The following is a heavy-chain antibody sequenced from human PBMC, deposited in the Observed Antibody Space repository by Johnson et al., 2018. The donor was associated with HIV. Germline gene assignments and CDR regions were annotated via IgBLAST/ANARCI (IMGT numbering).Heavy chain of an antibody. V-gene: IGHV3-66*01. CDR1: GFTVSSYY. J-gene: IGHJ3*02. CDR2: LFSGGNT. D-gene: IGHD6-19*01. Sequence: VQLVESGGGLVQPGGSLRLSCAASGFTVSSYYMSWVRQAPGKGLEWVSVLFSGGNTYYADSVKGRFTISRDNSKNTLYLQMNSLRAEDTAVYYCARGHLAVAGTGDAFDIWGQGTMVTVSS. CDR3: ARGHLAVAGTGDAFDI.